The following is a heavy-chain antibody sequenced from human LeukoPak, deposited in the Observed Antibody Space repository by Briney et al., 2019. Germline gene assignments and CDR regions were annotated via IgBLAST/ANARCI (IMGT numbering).Heavy chain of an antibody. CDR3: TRGGGAFEV. CDR2: TYYRSKWFN. V-gene: IGHV6-1*01. Sequence: SQTLSLTCAISGDSVSSNSAAWNWIRQSPSRGLEWLGRTYYRSKWFNAYAPSVKGRIIINPDLSKNQFSLQLNSMTPEDTAVYYCTRGGGAFEVWGQGTTVTVS. CDR1: GDSVSSNSAA. J-gene: IGHJ3*01.